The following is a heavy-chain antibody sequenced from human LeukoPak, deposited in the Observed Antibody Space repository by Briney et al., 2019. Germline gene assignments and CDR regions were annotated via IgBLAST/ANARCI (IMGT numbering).Heavy chain of an antibody. D-gene: IGHD6-6*01. CDR1: GYTFTDYY. J-gene: IGHJ4*02. CDR2: ISAYNGNT. Sequence: ASVKVSCKASGYTFTDYYMHWVRQAPGQGLEWMGWISAYNGNTNYAQKLQGRVTMTTDTSTSTAYMELSRLRSDDTAVYYCARIIAARGSLDYWGQGTLVTVSS. V-gene: IGHV1-18*04. CDR3: ARIIAARGSLDY.